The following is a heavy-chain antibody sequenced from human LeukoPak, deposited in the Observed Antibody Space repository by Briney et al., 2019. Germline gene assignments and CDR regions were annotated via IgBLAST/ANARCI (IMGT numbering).Heavy chain of an antibody. Sequence: GGSLRLSCAASEFTFSSYAMSWVRQAPGKGLEWVSAISGSGGSTYYADSVKGRFTISRDNSKNTLYLQMNSLRADDTAVNYCARDPESSSFDLWGRGALVTVSS. D-gene: IGHD6-13*01. CDR3: ARDPESSSFDL. V-gene: IGHV3-23*01. CDR2: ISGSGGST. J-gene: IGHJ4*02. CDR1: EFTFSSYA.